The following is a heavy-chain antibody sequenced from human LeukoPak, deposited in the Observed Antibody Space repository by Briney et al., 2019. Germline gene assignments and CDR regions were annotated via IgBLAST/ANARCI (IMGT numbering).Heavy chain of an antibody. CDR3: AKDGLSGYNFDH. CDR1: GFTFSTYA. Sequence: GGSLRLSCAASGFTFSTYAMAWVRQAPGKGPEWVATVSNLAGTTNHADSVRGRFTVSRDNSNNILYLQMNSLRGEDTAVYYCAKDGLSGYNFDHWGQGTLVTVSS. J-gene: IGHJ5*02. CDR2: VSNLAGTT. V-gene: IGHV3-23*01. D-gene: IGHD5-24*01.